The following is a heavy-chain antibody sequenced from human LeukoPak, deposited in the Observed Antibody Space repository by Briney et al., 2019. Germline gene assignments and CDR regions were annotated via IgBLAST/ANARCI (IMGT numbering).Heavy chain of an antibody. CDR3: ATIPLYYDSLGWFDP. CDR2: IYYSGIT. CDR1: GGSISSYY. Sequence: PSETLSLTCTVSGGSISSYYWSWIRQPPGKGLEWIGYIYYSGITSYNPSLKRRVTISVDTSNNQFSLMLTSVTAADTAVYYCATIPLYYDSLGWFDPWGQGTLVTVSS. D-gene: IGHD3-3*01. V-gene: IGHV4-59*08. J-gene: IGHJ5*02.